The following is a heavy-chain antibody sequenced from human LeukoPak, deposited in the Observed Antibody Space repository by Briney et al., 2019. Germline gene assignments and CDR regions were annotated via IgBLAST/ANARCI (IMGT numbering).Heavy chain of an antibody. D-gene: IGHD5-18*01. Sequence: GGSLRLSCAASGFTFSSYAMSWVRQALGKGLEWVSAISGSGGSTYYADSVKGRFTISRDNSKNTLYLQMNSLRAEDTAVYYCARTGGYSYGYSDYFDYWGQGTLVTVSS. CDR3: ARTGGYSYGYSDYFDY. J-gene: IGHJ4*02. CDR1: GFTFSSYA. V-gene: IGHV3-23*01. CDR2: ISGSGGST.